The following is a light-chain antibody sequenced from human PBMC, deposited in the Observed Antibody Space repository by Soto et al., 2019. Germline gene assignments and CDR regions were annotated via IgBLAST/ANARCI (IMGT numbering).Light chain of an antibody. CDR2: GAS. CDR1: QSVSSN. J-gene: IGKJ1*01. Sequence: EIVMTQSPATLSVSPGERPTLSCRASQSVSSNLAWYQQKPGQAPRLLIYGASTRATGIPARFSGSGSGTEFTLTISSLRSEDFAVYYCQQYNNWPGTFGQGTKVEIK. V-gene: IGKV3-15*01. CDR3: QQYNNWPGT.